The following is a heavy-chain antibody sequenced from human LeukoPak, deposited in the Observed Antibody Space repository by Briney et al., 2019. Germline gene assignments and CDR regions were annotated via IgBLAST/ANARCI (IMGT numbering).Heavy chain of an antibody. D-gene: IGHD4-17*01. CDR3: ARGFDSGDFALEF. Sequence: GASVKVSCKTSGYTFTGHFMHWVRQAPGQGPEWMGLINPNTGGTKYAQNLQGRVTLTRDTSIATVYMELSRLRSDDTATYYCARGFDSGDFALEFWGQGTLVTVSA. J-gene: IGHJ4*02. CDR1: GYTFTGHF. CDR2: INPNTGGT. V-gene: IGHV1-2*02.